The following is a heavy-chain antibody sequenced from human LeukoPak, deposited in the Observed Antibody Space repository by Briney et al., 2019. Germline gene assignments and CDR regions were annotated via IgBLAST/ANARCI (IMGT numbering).Heavy chain of an antibody. CDR2: MNPNSGNT. J-gene: IGHJ5*02. CDR3: ARGKYSSSWYDP. CDR1: GYTFTSYD. Sequence: ASVKVSCKASGYTFTSYDINWVRQATGQGLEWMGWMNPNSGNTGYAQKFQGRVTITRNTSISTAYMELSSLRSEDTAVYHCARGKYSSSWYDPWGQGTLVTVSS. D-gene: IGHD6-13*01. V-gene: IGHV1-8*03.